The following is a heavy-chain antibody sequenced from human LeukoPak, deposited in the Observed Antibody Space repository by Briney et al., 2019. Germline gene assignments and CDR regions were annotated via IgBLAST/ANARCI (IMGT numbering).Heavy chain of an antibody. J-gene: IGHJ3*02. CDR2: ISDSGHRK. Sequence: PGGSLRLSCAASTFSFRNYALSWVRLAPGKGLEWVAGISDSGHRKDYEDSVEGRFTISRDNSKNTLYLQMDSLRAEDTALYSCARKKWEPTSNDAFDIWGQGTMVTVSS. CDR3: ARKKWEPTSNDAFDI. CDR1: TFSFRNYA. V-gene: IGHV3-23*01. D-gene: IGHD1-26*01.